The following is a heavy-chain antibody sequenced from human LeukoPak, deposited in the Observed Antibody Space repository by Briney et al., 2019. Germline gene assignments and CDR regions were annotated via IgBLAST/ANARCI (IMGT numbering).Heavy chain of an antibody. J-gene: IGHJ4*02. CDR1: GLPFSSYA. V-gene: IGHV3-23*01. CDR3: AKAGSGSYLYYFDY. CDR2: ISYRGGST. D-gene: IGHD1-26*01. Sequence: GGSLRLSCAASGLPFSSYAMNWVRQAPGKGLEWVSTISYRGGSTYYVDSVKGRFTISRDNSENTLYLQLNSLRAEDTAVYYCAKAGSGSYLYYFDYWGQGTLVTVSS.